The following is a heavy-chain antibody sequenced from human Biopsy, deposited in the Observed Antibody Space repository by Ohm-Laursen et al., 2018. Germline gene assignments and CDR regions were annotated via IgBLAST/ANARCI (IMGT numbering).Heavy chain of an antibody. J-gene: IGHJ1*01. V-gene: IGHV1-69*06. CDR3: ATKLTGYFHH. CDR2: NIPILGTG. CDR1: GGTFSNYG. D-gene: IGHD3-9*01. Sequence: ASVKVSCNIPGGTFSNYGVNWVRQAPGQGLEWLGGNIPILGTGNYAQKFQDRVTVAADTSTSTATMELRSLRSDDTAVYYCATKLTGYFHHWGQGTLVIVSS.